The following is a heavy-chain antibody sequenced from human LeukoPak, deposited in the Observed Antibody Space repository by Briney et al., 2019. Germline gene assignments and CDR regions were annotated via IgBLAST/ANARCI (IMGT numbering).Heavy chain of an antibody. D-gene: IGHD3-10*01. CDR1: GATFSDYA. J-gene: IGHJ5*02. CDR3: ARGGHRRYYYTSGSAFDP. Sequence: ASVKVSCKASGATFSDYALNWVRQAPGQGLEWMGVFIPILGTANSTQKFHDRLTITADISTNTAYMELSSLRSDDTAVYYCARGGHRRYYYTSGSAFDPWGQGTLVTVSS. CDR2: FIPILGTA. V-gene: IGHV1-69*10.